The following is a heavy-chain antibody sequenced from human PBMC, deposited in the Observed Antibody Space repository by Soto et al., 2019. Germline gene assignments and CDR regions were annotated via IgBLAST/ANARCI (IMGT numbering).Heavy chain of an antibody. Sequence: PSETLSLTCTVSGGSITTGGYYWSWVRQPPGKGLEWIGEIYHSGSTNYNPSLKSRVTISVDKSKNQFSLKLSSVTAADTAVYYCARDSVAVDFWSGYYRYYYYGMDVWGQGTTVTVSS. D-gene: IGHD3-3*01. CDR1: GGSITTGGYY. CDR3: ARDSVAVDFWSGYYRYYYYGMDV. V-gene: IGHV4-4*02. CDR2: IYHSGST. J-gene: IGHJ6*02.